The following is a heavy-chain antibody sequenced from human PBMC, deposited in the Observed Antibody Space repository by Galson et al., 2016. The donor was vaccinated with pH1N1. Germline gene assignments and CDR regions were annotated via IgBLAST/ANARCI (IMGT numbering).Heavy chain of an antibody. CDR3: ARDFRPSIGSDAFDI. J-gene: IGHJ3*02. CDR1: GYTFTIYA. D-gene: IGHD2-15*01. CDR2: INVYNGNT. Sequence: SVKVSCKASGYTFTIYAISWVRQAPGQGLEWTGWINVYNGNTNYAQKFQGRVTMTTDTSTTTAYMELRSLRSDDTAVYYCARDFRPSIGSDAFDIWGQGTMVTVSS. V-gene: IGHV1-18*01.